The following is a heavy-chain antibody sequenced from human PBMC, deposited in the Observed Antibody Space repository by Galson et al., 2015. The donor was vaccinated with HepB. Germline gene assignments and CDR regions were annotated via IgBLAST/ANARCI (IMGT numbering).Heavy chain of an antibody. V-gene: IGHV3-53*01. Sequence: SLRLSCAASGFTVSSNYMSWVRQAPGKGLEWVSVIYSGGSTYYADSVKGRFTISRDNSKNTLYLQMNSLRAEDTAVYYCARDCSSTSCSPGGYYYGMDVWGQGTTVTVSS. D-gene: IGHD2-2*01. CDR3: ARDCSSTSCSPGGYYYGMDV. CDR2: IYSGGST. CDR1: GFTVSSNY. J-gene: IGHJ6*02.